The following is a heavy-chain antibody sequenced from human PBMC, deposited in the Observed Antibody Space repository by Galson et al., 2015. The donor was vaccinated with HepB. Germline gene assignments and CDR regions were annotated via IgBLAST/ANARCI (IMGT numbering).Heavy chain of an antibody. CDR2: ITSNGGRT. CDR1: GFKLSSYA. J-gene: IGHJ4*02. D-gene: IGHD2-2*01. V-gene: IGHV3-23*01. Sequence: SLRLPCAASGFKLSSYALPWVRQAPGKGLEWISSITSNGGRTFYTNSVKGRFTISRDNSRNTVVLQLSSLRPEDTAVYYCAKDGIMVSNNPYQLHFWGQGTLVSVSS. CDR3: AKDGIMVSNNPYQLHF.